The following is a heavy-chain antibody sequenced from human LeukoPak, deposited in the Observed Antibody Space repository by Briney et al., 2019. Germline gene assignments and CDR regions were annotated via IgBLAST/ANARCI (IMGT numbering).Heavy chain of an antibody. J-gene: IGHJ6*04. Sequence: KPSETLSLTCAVYGGSFSGYYWSWIRQPPGKGLEWIGEINHSGSTNYNPSLKSRVTISVDTSKNQFSLKLSSVTAADTAVYYCARGARVDVWGKGTTVTVSS. V-gene: IGHV4-34*01. CDR3: ARGARVDV. CDR1: GGSFSGYY. CDR2: INHSGST.